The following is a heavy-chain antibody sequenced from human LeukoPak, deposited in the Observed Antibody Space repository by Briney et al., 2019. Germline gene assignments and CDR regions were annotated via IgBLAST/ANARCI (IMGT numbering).Heavy chain of an antibody. V-gene: IGHV4-61*02. CDR3: ARVGGSGSYEYFQH. D-gene: IGHD3-10*01. CDR2: IYTSGST. Sequence: SETLSLTCTVSGGSISSGSYYWSWIRQPAGKGLEWIVRIYTSGSTNYNPSLKSLITITVNTSKNQFSLKLSSVTAADTAVYYCARVGGSGSYEYFQHWGQGTLVTVSS. CDR1: GGSISSGSYY. J-gene: IGHJ1*01.